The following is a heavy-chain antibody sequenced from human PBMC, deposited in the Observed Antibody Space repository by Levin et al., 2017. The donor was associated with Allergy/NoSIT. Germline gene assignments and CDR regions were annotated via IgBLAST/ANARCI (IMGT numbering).Heavy chain of an antibody. CDR3: AKDIAAGCTSGVCPNWFDP. CDR1: GFTFDDYA. D-gene: IGHD2-8*01. Sequence: GGSLRLSCAASGFTFDDYAMHWVRQAPGKGLEWVSGISWNSGSIGYADSVKGRFTISRDNAKNSLYLQMNSLRAEDTALYYCAKDIAAGCTSGVCPNWFDPWGQGTLVTVSS. V-gene: IGHV3-9*01. CDR2: ISWNSGSI. J-gene: IGHJ5*02.